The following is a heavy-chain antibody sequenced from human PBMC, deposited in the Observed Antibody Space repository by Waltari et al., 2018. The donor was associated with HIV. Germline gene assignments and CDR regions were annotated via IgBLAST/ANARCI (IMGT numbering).Heavy chain of an antibody. CDR1: GFTFSTYE. J-gene: IGHJ4*02. CDR2: ISSSGSTI. V-gene: IGHV3-48*03. D-gene: IGHD1-26*01. CDR3: SRDGSSYYGLDY. Sequence: EVQVVESGGGLVQPGGSLRLSCAASGFTFSTYEMNWVRQAPGKGLEWVSYISSSGSTIYYADSVKRRFTISRDNAKNSLYLQMNSLRAEDTAVYFCSRDGSSYYGLDYWGRGTLVTVSS.